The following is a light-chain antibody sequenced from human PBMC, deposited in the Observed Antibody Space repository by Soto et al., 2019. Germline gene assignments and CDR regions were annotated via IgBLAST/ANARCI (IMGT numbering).Light chain of an antibody. CDR3: QVWDTMSDQYV. CDR1: NVESKI. Sequence: SQPPSLSLTPGQTARVTYGGNNVESKIVYWYHQRPVQAPVLAIYVDSDRPSGIADRFSASPSVSTADLAITRVEATDEVEYLCQVWDTMSDQYVLPCGPKANV. V-gene: IGLV3-21*02. CDR2: VDS. J-gene: IGLJ1*01.